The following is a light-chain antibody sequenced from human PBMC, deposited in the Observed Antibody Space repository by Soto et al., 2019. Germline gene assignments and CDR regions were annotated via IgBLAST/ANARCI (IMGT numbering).Light chain of an antibody. Sequence: QSVLTQPPSASGTPGQRVTISCSGSNSNIGSNTVNWYQQLPGTAPKLLIYYDNLRPSGVPDRISGSKSGTSASLAISGLQSDDEADYYCAAWDDRLNGRVFGTGPKLTVL. J-gene: IGLJ1*01. CDR1: NSNIGSNT. V-gene: IGLV1-44*01. CDR2: YDN. CDR3: AAWDDRLNGRV.